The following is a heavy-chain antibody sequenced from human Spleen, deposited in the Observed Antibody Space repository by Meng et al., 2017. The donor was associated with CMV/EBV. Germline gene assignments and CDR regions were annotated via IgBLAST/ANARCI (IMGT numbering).Heavy chain of an antibody. CDR1: GFTFSSYW. V-gene: IGHV3-21*01. CDR2: ISSSSSYI. D-gene: IGHD5-18*01. Sequence: GESLKISCTASGFTFSSYWMHWVRQAPGKGLEWVSSISSSSSYIYYADSVKGRFTISRDNAKNSLYLQMNSLRAEDTAVYYCARVSLVPGYSYGNSAFDIWGQGTMVTVSS. CDR3: ARVSLVPGYSYGNSAFDI. J-gene: IGHJ3*02.